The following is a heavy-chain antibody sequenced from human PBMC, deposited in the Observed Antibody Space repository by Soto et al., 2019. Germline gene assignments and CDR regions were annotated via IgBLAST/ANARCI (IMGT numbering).Heavy chain of an antibody. D-gene: IGHD1-7*01. V-gene: IGHV4-31*03. CDR2: IYYSGNT. CDR1: GGSISSGGYY. CDR3: ARYHPAGTTDY. Sequence: PSETLALTCTVSGGSISSGGYYGSWILQHPGKGLEWILYIYYSGNTHYNPSLKGRSSFSLDTSKNQCSLKLFSMTAADTALYYCARYHPAGTTDYWGLGTLVTVSS. J-gene: IGHJ4*02.